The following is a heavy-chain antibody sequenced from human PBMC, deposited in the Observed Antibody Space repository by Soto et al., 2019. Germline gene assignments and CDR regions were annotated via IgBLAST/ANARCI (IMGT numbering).Heavy chain of an antibody. J-gene: IGHJ4*02. Sequence: PSETLSLTCTVSGGSISSSRCHWGWIRQPPGKGLEWIASIKYSGTTFYNPSLKSRVTLSVDTSKNQFSLKLSSVTAADTAVYYCARSRADPNSSSWYPPDYWGQGTLVTVSS. CDR3: ARSRADPNSSSWYPPDY. V-gene: IGHV4-39*01. D-gene: IGHD6-13*01. CDR1: GGSISSSRCH. CDR2: IKYSGTT.